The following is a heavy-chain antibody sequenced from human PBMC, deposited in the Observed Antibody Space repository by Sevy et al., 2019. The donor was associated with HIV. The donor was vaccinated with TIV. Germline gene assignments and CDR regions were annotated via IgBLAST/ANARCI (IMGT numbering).Heavy chain of an antibody. D-gene: IGHD1-1*01. CDR2: SGST. J-gene: IGHJ4*02. CDR1: GVSVSPYY. V-gene: IGHV4-59*02. Sequence: SETLSLTCTVSGVSVSPYYWAWIRQPPGKGLECVAFSGSTNYNPSLKSRATTSVDTSKNQFSLKLCSVTAADTAIYYCARGGPNQQQLDYFDHWGQGTLVTVSS. CDR3: ARGGPNQQQLDYFDH.